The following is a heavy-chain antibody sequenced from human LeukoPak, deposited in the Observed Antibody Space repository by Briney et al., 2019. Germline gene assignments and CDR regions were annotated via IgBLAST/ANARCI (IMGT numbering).Heavy chain of an antibody. J-gene: IGHJ4*02. Sequence: SETLSLTCTVSGGSISSSSYYWGWIRQPPGKGLEWIGSIYYSGSTYYNPSLKSRVTISVDTSKNQFSLKLSSVTAADTAVYYCARGSRRYYYGSGSYYNPIGYWGQGTLVTVSS. CDR1: GGSISSSSYY. V-gene: IGHV4-39*07. D-gene: IGHD3-10*01. CDR3: ARGSRRYYYGSGSYYNPIGY. CDR2: IYYSGST.